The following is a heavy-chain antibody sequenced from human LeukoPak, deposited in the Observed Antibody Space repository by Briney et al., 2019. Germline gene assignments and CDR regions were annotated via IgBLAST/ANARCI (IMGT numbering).Heavy chain of an antibody. V-gene: IGHV1-2*02. CDR1: GYTFTGYY. CDR2: INPNSGGT. CDR3: ARDTTRDNWFDP. J-gene: IGHJ5*02. D-gene: IGHD1-26*01. Sequence: ASVKVSCKASGYTFTGYYMHWVRQAPGQRLEWRGWINPNSGGTNYAQKFQGRVTMTRDTSISTAYMELSGLRSDDTAVYYCARDTTRDNWFDPWGQGTLVTVSS.